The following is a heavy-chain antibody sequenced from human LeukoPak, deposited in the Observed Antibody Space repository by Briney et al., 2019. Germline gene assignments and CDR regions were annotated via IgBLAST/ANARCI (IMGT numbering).Heavy chain of an antibody. CDR3: ARGGFDP. CDR2: ISYDGSNK. V-gene: IGHV3-30-3*01. Sequence: GRSLRLSCAASGFTFSSYAMHWVRQAPGKGLEWVAVISYDGSNKYYADSVKGRFTISRDNSKNTLYLQMNSLRAEDTAVYYCARGGFDPWGQGTLVTVSS. CDR1: GFTFSSYA. D-gene: IGHD3-16*01. J-gene: IGHJ5*02.